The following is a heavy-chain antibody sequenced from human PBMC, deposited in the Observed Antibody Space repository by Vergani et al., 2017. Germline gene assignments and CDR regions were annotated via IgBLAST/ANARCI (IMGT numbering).Heavy chain of an antibody. CDR2: VNHSGST. D-gene: IGHD6-13*01. V-gene: IGHV4-34*01. CDR3: ARGKLVPYYYYYGMDV. CDR1: GGSFSGYF. J-gene: IGHJ6*02. Sequence: QVPLQQWGAGLLKPSETLSLTCAAYGGSFSGYFWSWLRQPPGKGLEWIGEVNHSGSTIYNPSLKSRVTISVDTSKNQFSLKLSSVTAADTAVYYCARGKLVPYYYYYGMDVWGQGTTVTVSS.